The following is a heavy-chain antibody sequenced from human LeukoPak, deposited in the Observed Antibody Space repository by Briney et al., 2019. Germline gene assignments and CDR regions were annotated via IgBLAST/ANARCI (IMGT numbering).Heavy chain of an antibody. V-gene: IGHV4-34*01. CDR2: INHSGST. CDR3: ARASNSNGAPPPPYFDY. J-gene: IGHJ4*02. CDR1: GGSFSGYY. D-gene: IGHD4-17*01. Sequence: SVTLSLTCAVYGGSFSGYYWSWIRQPPGKGLEWIGEINHSGSTNYNPSLKSRVTISVDTSKNQFSLKLSSVTAADTAVYYCARASNSNGAPPPPYFDYWGQGTLVTVSS.